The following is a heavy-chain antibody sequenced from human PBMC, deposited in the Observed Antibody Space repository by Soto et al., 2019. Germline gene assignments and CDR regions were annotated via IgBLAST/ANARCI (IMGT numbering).Heavy chain of an antibody. V-gene: IGHV3-53*01. CDR1: GFTVSSNY. J-gene: IGHJ3*02. CDR2: IYSGGST. Sequence: GGSLRLSCAAPGFTVSSNYMSWVRQAPGKGLEWVSVIYSGGSTYHGDSVKGRFTISRDNSQNTLYLQMNSRRAEDTAVYYCARDATMDSSGYYETYDAFDIWGQGTMVTVSS. D-gene: IGHD3-22*01. CDR3: ARDATMDSSGYYETYDAFDI.